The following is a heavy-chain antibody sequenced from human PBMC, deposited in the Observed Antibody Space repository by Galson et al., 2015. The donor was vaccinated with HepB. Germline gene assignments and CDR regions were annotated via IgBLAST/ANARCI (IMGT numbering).Heavy chain of an antibody. CDR2: IDWDDDK. J-gene: IGHJ4*02. CDR1: GFSLSTSGMC. Sequence: PALVKPTQTLTLTCTFSGFSLSTSGMCVSWIRQPPGKALEWLARIDWDDDKHYSTSLRTRLTISKDTSKNQVVLTMTNMDPVDTATYYCARMGIVGAARQFDYWGQGTLVTVSS. CDR3: ARMGIVGAARQFDY. V-gene: IGHV2-70*11. D-gene: IGHD1-26*01.